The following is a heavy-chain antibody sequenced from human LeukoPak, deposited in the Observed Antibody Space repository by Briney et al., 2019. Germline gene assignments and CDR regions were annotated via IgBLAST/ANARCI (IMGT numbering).Heavy chain of an antibody. J-gene: IGHJ4*02. CDR2: IKQDGSEK. D-gene: IGHD3-22*01. Sequence: PGGSLRLSCAASGFTFSSYWMSWVRQAPGKGLEWVANIKQDGSEKYYADSVKGRFTISRDNAKNSLYLQMNSLRAEDTALYYCAKDRTYYYDSSGHDYWGQGTLVTVSS. CDR1: GFTFSSYW. V-gene: IGHV3-7*03. CDR3: AKDRTYYYDSSGHDY.